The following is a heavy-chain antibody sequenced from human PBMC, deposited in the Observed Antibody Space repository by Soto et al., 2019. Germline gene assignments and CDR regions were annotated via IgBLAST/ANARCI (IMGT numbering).Heavy chain of an antibody. V-gene: IGHV1-3*01. D-gene: IGHD3-10*01. Sequence: ASVKVSCKASGYTFTSYAMHWVRQAPGQRLEWMGWINAGNGNTKYSQKFQGRVTITRDTSASTAYMELSSVRSEDTAVYYCARVHGSGTPPGHYGMDVWGKGTTVTVSS. CDR1: GYTFTSYA. CDR3: ARVHGSGTPPGHYGMDV. CDR2: INAGNGNT. J-gene: IGHJ6*04.